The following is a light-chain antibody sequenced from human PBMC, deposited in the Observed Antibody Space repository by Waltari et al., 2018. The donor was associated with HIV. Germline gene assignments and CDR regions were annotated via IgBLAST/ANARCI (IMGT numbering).Light chain of an antibody. CDR2: EVS. J-gene: IGLJ2*01. Sequence: QSALTQPASVSGSPGQSITISCTGTSCNVGSYNLVPWYQQHPGRAPKVMIYEVSKRPSGVSNRFSGSKSGNTASLTISGLQAEDEADYYCCSYTGSNPFLLFGGGTKLTVL. V-gene: IGLV2-23*02. CDR1: SCNVGSYNL. CDR3: CSYTGSNPFLL.